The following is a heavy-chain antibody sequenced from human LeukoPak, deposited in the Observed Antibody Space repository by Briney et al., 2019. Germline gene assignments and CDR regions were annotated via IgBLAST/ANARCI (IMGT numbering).Heavy chain of an antibody. CDR2: INIDGATT. D-gene: IGHD1-26*01. CDR3: VRGAVGTGVWFDP. V-gene: IGHV3-74*01. CDR1: GFTFSGYW. J-gene: IGHJ5*02. Sequence: GGSLRLSCAVSGFTFSGYWMHWVRQAPGKGLDWVSRINIDGATTNYADSVKGRFTISRDNAKNTLHLQMNSLRADDTAVYYCVRGAVGTGVWFDPWGQGTLVTVSS.